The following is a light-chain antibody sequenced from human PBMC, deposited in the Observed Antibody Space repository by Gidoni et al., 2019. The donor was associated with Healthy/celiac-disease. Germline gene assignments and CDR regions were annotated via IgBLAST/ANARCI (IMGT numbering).Light chain of an antibody. CDR3: QQSYSTPIT. Sequence: DIQMTQSTSSLSASVGDRVTITCRASQSISSYLNWYQHKPGKAPKLLIYAASSLQSGVPSRFSGSGSWTDFTLTIISLQPADFATYYCQQSYSTPITFGQGTRLEIK. J-gene: IGKJ5*01. CDR2: AAS. V-gene: IGKV1-39*01. CDR1: QSISSY.